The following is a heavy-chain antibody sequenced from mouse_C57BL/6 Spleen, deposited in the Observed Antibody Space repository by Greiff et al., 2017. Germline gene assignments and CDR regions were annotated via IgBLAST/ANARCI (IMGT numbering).Heavy chain of an antibody. CDR2: IDPSDSET. V-gene: IGHV1-52*01. CDR1: GYTFTSYW. D-gene: IGHD2-3*01. CDR3: ARGGGWLGGGYYAMDY. J-gene: IGHJ4*01. Sequence: QVQLQQPGAELVRPGSSVKLSCKASGYTFTSYWMHWVKQRPIQGLEWIGNIDPSDSETHYNQKFKDKATLTVDKSSSTAYMQLSSLTSEDSAVYYCARGGGWLGGGYYAMDYWGQGTSVTVSS.